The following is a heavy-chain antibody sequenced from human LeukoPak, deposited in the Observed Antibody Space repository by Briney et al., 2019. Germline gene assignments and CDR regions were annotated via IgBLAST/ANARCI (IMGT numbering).Heavy chain of an antibody. J-gene: IGHJ4*02. CDR2: ISYDGSNK. CDR1: GFTFSSYA. Sequence: GGSLRLSCAASGFTFSSYAMHWVRQAPGKGLEWVAVISYDGSNKYYADSVKGRFTISRDNAKNSLYLQMNSLRAEDTAVYYCAREFTMVRGVIHYYFDYWGQGTLVTVSS. V-gene: IGHV3-30-3*01. D-gene: IGHD3-10*01. CDR3: AREFTMVRGVIHYYFDY.